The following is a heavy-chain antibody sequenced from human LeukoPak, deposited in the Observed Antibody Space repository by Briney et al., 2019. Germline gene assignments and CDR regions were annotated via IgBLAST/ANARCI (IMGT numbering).Heavy chain of an antibody. CDR2: IYYTGST. CDR3: ARHRAYSSSSPFDY. J-gene: IGHJ4*02. CDR1: GGSISSLY. Sequence: SETLSLTCSVSGGSISSLYWSWLRQPPGKGLEWVGYIYYTGSTNYNPSLKRRVTMFVAMSKTQFSLRLSSVTAADTAVYYCARHRAYSSSSPFDYWGQGTLVTVSS. V-gene: IGHV4-59*08. D-gene: IGHD6-6*01.